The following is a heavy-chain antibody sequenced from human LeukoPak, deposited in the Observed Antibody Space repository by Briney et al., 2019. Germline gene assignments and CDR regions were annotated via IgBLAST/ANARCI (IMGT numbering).Heavy chain of an antibody. D-gene: IGHD2-2*01. CDR1: GFTFSSYW. V-gene: IGHV3-7*01. J-gene: IGHJ5*02. CDR2: IKQDGSEK. Sequence: GGSLRLSCAASGFTFSSYWMSWVRQAPGKGLEWVANIKQDGSEKYYVDSVKSRFTISRDNAKNSLYLQMNSLRAEDTAVYYCAKRVVVPAANWFDPWGQGTLVTVSS. CDR3: AKRVVVPAANWFDP.